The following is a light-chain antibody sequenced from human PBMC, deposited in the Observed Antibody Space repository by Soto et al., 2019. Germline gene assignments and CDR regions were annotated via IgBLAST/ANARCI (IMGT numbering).Light chain of an antibody. Sequence: EIVLTQSPATLSLSPGERAILSCRASQSVGTYLAWYQQKPGQAPRLLIYDASNRATGIPARFGGSGSGTDFTLTINSLEPEDSAVYYCQQRSKWPLTFGGGTTVDIK. CDR1: QSVGTY. J-gene: IGKJ4*01. CDR2: DAS. V-gene: IGKV3-11*01. CDR3: QQRSKWPLT.